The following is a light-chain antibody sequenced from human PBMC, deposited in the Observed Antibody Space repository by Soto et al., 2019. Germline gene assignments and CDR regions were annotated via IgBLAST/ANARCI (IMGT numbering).Light chain of an antibody. J-gene: IGKJ1*01. CDR2: KAS. V-gene: IGKV1-5*03. Sequence: DIQMTQSPSTLSASIGDRVTITCRASQRISSWLAWYQQKPGKAPKLLIYKASSLGSGVPSRFSGSGSGTEFTLTISSLQPDDFATYYCQHYSSYSTFGQGTKVEIE. CDR3: QHYSSYST. CDR1: QRISSW.